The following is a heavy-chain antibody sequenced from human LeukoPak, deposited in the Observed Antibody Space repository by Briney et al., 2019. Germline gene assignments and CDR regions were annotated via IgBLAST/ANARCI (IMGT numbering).Heavy chain of an antibody. J-gene: IGHJ4*01. Sequence: GASVTVSCKASGGTFSSYALSWVRQAPGQGVEWMGRIIPILGIANYAQTLQGRGTITADKYTRTAYMELSSLRSEGTAVYYSLRVRSYDSRGYPDYWGQGTLVT. CDR1: GGTFSSYA. V-gene: IGHV1-69*10. CDR2: IIPILGIA. CDR3: LRVRSYDSRGYPDY. D-gene: IGHD3-22*01.